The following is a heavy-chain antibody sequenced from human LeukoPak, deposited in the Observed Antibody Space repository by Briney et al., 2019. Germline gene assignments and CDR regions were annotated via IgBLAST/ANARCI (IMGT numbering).Heavy chain of an antibody. CDR2: IYYSGST. V-gene: IGHV4-30-4*01. J-gene: IGHJ3*02. CDR1: GGSISSGDYY. CDR3: ARSYYDSLGAFDI. Sequence: PSETLSLTCTVSGGSISSGDYYWSWIRQPPGKGLEWIGYIYYSGSTYYNPSLKSRVTISVDTSKNQFSLKLSSVTAADTAVYYCARSYYDSLGAFDIWGQGTMVTVSS. D-gene: IGHD3-22*01.